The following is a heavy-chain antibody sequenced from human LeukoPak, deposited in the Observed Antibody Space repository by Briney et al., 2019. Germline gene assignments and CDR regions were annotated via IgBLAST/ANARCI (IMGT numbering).Heavy chain of an antibody. CDR1: GFTFSSYS. V-gene: IGHV3-48*02. CDR3: ARDGAVTGTFYFDY. Sequence: PGGSLRLSCAASGFTFSSYSMNWVRQAPGKGLEWVSYISTSSNTIYYADSVKGRFTSSRDNAKNSLYLQMNSLRDEDTAVYYCARDGAVTGTFYFDYWGQGTLVTVSS. CDR2: ISTSSNTI. J-gene: IGHJ4*02. D-gene: IGHD6-19*01.